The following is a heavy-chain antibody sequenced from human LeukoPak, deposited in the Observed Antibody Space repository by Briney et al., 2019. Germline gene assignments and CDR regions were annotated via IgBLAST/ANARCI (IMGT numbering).Heavy chain of an antibody. CDR1: GGTFSSYA. V-gene: IGHV1-69*05. D-gene: IGHD1-26*01. CDR2: IIPIFGTA. CDR3: ARDGSDGGSPTDY. Sequence: GASVKVSCKASGGTFSSYAISWVRQAPGQGLEWMGGIIPIFGTANYAQKFQGRVTITTDESTSTAYMELSSLRSEDTAVYYCARDGSDGGSPTDYWGQGTLVTVSS. J-gene: IGHJ4*02.